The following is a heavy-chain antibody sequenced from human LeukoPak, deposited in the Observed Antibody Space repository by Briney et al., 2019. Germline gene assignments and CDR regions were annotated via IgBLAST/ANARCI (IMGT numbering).Heavy chain of an antibody. CDR1: GFTFSTYN. CDR2: ISSSSTK. Sequence: GGSLRLSCAASGFTFSTYNMNWVRQTPGKGLEWVSYISSSSTKYYADSVKGRFTISRDNAKNSLYLQMDSLSDEDTAVYYCARDNSWSFDYWGQGTLVTVSS. J-gene: IGHJ4*02. D-gene: IGHD2-21*01. CDR3: ARDNSWSFDY. V-gene: IGHV3-48*02.